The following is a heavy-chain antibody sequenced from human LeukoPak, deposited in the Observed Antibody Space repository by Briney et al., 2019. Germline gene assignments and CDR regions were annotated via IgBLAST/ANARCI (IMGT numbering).Heavy chain of an antibody. CDR3: AKERYCSGGNCYPDDN. CDR2: ISGSGGST. V-gene: IGHV3-23*01. Sequence: PGGSLRLSCAASGFTFSSYAMSWVRQAPGKGLEWVSAISGSGGSTYYADSVKGRFTISRDNSKNTLYLQMSSLRVEDTAIYYCAKERYCSGGNCYPDDNWGQGTLVTVSS. CDR1: GFTFSSYA. J-gene: IGHJ4*02. D-gene: IGHD2-15*01.